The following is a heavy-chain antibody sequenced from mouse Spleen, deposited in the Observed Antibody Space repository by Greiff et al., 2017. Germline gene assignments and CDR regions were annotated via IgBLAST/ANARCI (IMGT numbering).Heavy chain of an antibody. CDR2: INPSTGGT. CDR1: GYSFTGYY. D-gene: IGHD2-14*01. V-gene: IGHV1-42*01. Sequence: EVQLQQSGPELVKPGASVKISCKASGYSFTGYYMNWVKQSPEKSLEWIGEINPSTGGTTYNQKFKAKATLTVDKSSSTAYMQLKSLTSEDSAVYYCAREVRRYFDYWGQGTTLTVSS. CDR3: AREVRRYFDY. J-gene: IGHJ2*01.